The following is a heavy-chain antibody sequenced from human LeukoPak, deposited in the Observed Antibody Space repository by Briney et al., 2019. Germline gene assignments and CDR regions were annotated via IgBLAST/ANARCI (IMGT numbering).Heavy chain of an antibody. J-gene: IGHJ5*02. CDR2: ISYDVGKK. CDR1: GFTFSSYG. CDR3: ATREPP. D-gene: IGHD1-14*01. V-gene: IGHV3-30*03. Sequence: GGSLRLSCAASGFTFSSYGMHWVRQAPGKGLEWVAVISYDVGKKYYADSVKGRFTISRDNSKNTLYLQMNSLRAEDTAVYYCATREPPWGQGTLVTVSS.